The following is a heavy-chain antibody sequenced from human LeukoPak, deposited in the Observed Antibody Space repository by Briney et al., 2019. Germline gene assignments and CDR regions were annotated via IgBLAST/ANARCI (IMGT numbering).Heavy chain of an antibody. CDR2: IYHTGST. Sequence: PSETLSLTCSVSGGSISSTSFYWGWIRQPPGKGLEWIGSIYHTGSTYYNPSLRSRVTISVDPSKDQFSLKVLSVTTADTAVYFCARLPVFFGDHPHSWGQGTLVTVSS. CDR1: GGSISSTSFY. CDR3: ARLPVFFGDHPHS. J-gene: IGHJ4*02. V-gene: IGHV4-39*01. D-gene: IGHD3-10*01.